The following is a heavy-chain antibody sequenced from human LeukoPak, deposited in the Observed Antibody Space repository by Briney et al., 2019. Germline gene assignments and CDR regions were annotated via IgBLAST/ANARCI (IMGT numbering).Heavy chain of an antibody. J-gene: IGHJ4*02. CDR2: INPNSGGT. CDR1: GYTFTGYY. D-gene: IGHD6-13*01. CDR3: ARARPRGTALGY. Sequence: ASVKVSCKASGYTFTGYYMHWVRQAPGQGLEWMGWINPNSGGTNYAQKFQGRVTMTRDTSISTAYMELSRLRSDDTAVYYCARARPRGTALGYWGQGTLVTVSS. V-gene: IGHV1-2*02.